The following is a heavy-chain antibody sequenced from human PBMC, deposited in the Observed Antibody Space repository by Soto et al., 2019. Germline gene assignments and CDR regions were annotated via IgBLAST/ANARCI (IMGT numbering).Heavy chain of an antibody. V-gene: IGHV4-30-2*01. CDR3: ARASYLGDIVVVVAATNYYYGMDV. CDR1: GGYISSGGYS. D-gene: IGHD2-15*01. J-gene: IGHJ6*02. CDR2: MYHSGST. Sequence: SETLSLTCAVSGGYISSGGYSWSWIKQPPGKGLEWIGYMYHSGSTYYNPSLKSRVTISIDRSKNQFSLKLSSVTAADTAVYYCARASYLGDIVVVVAATNYYYGMDVWGQGTTVTVSS.